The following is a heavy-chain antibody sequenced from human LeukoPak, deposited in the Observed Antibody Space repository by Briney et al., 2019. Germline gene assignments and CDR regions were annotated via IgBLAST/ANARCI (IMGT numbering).Heavy chain of an antibody. D-gene: IGHD2-2*01. CDR2: ISGYNGNT. CDR3: ARDGSADCSSPSCFGP. CDR1: GYTFSEYA. Sequence: ASVKVSCKASGYTFSEYAITWVRPAPGQGLEWVGWISGYNGNTNYAQKLQGRVNRPIDTSTSTAYMELRSLRYDVTAVYYCARDGSADCSSPSCFGPWGQGTPVTVSS. J-gene: IGHJ5*02. V-gene: IGHV1-18*01.